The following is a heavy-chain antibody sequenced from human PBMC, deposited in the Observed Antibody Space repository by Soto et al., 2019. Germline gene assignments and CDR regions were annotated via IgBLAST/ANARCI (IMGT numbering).Heavy chain of an antibody. Sequence: GGSLRLSCAASGFTFSSYGMFWVRQAPGRGLEWVAFISYDGSNKCSDSVKGRFTISRDNSKNTLYLQMNSLRAEDTAVYYCAKGSYSGRYSDFDCWGQGTLVTVSS. D-gene: IGHD1-26*01. CDR2: ISYDGSNK. J-gene: IGHJ4*02. CDR3: AKGSYSGRYSDFDC. V-gene: IGHV3-30*18. CDR1: GFTFSSYG.